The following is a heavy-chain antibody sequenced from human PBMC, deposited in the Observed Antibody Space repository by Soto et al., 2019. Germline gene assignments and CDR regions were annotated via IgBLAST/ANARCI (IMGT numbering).Heavy chain of an antibody. D-gene: IGHD4-17*01. CDR1: GYSISSGYY. J-gene: IGHJ6*02. CDR2: IYHRGSS. CDR3: ARAWYGDHAAYFYGMDV. V-gene: IGHV4-38-2*01. Sequence: SEALSLTCAVSGYSISSGYYWGWIRQPPGKGLEWIGNIYHRGSSYYNPSLKSRVTISVDTSMNQFSLKLSSVTAADTAVYYCARAWYGDHAAYFYGMDVWGQGTTDTVSS.